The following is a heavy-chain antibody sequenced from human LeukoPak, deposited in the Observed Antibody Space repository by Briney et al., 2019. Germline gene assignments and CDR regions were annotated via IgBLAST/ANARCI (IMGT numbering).Heavy chain of an antibody. CDR3: ARDMGYYDSSGYYPEVFDY. Sequence: GGSLRLSCAASGFTFSSYAMHWVRQAPGKGLEWGAVISYDGSNKYYADSVKGRFTISRDNSKNTLYLQMNSLRAEDTAVYYCARDMGYYDSSGYYPEVFDYWGQGTLVTVSS. V-gene: IGHV3-30-3*01. D-gene: IGHD3-22*01. CDR2: ISYDGSNK. CDR1: GFTFSSYA. J-gene: IGHJ4*02.